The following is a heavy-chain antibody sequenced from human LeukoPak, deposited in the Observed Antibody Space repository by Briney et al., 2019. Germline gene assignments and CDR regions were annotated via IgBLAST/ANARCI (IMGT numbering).Heavy chain of an antibody. V-gene: IGHV3-74*01. CDR3: ARSNQADDY. D-gene: IGHD4-11*01. CDR2: INTGGSST. Sequence: GGSLRLSCTASGFTFSNYWMHWVRQVPGKGLVWVSRINTGGSSTTYADSVKGRFTISRDNAKNTLYLQMNSRRVEDTAVYYCARSNQADDYWGQGTLVTVSS. J-gene: IGHJ4*02. CDR1: GFTFSNYW.